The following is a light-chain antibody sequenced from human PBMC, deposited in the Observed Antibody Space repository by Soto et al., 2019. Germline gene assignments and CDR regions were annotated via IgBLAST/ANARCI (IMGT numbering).Light chain of an antibody. J-gene: IGKJ1*01. CDR3: QQYCSSRT. CDR2: GAS. Sequence: EIVLTQSPGTLSLSPGERATLSCRASQSVTSNYLAWYQQKPGQAPRLLIYGASSRATDIPDRFSGRGSGTDFTLTISRLEPEDLAVYYCQQYCSSRTFGQGTKVYIK. V-gene: IGKV3-20*01. CDR1: QSVTSNY.